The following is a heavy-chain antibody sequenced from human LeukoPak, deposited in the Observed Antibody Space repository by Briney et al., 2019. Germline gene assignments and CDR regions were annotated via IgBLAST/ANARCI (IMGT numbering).Heavy chain of an antibody. J-gene: IGHJ4*02. CDR1: GFTFSSYA. Sequence: GGSLRLSCAASGFTFSSYAMSWVRQAPGQGLEWVSAISGSGGSTYYADSVKGRFTISRDNSKNTLYLQMNSLRAEDTAVYYRAKDFSSSGWHYHFDYWGQGTLVTVSS. CDR3: AKDFSSSGWHYHFDY. D-gene: IGHD6-25*01. CDR2: ISGSGGST. V-gene: IGHV3-23*01.